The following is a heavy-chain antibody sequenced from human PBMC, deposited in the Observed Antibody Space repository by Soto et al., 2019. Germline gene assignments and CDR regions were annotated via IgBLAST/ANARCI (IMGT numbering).Heavy chain of an antibody. CDR3: ASELAALNWFDP. J-gene: IGHJ5*02. CDR1: GGSISSSSYY. D-gene: IGHD1-1*01. CDR2: IYYSGST. V-gene: IGHV4-39*02. Sequence: PSETLSLTCAVSGGSISSSSYYWGWIRQPPGKGLEWIGSIYYSGSTYYNPSLKSRVTISVDTSKNSLYLQMNSLRDEDTAVYYCASELAALNWFDPWGQGTLVTVSS.